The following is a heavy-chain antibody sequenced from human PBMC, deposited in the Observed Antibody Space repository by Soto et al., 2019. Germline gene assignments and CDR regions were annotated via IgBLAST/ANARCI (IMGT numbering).Heavy chain of an antibody. CDR1: GGSISSYY. V-gene: IGHV4-59*08. CDR2: IDYSGSN. CDR3: ARRGSGWYYFDY. D-gene: IGHD6-19*01. J-gene: IGHJ4*02. Sequence: QVQLQESGPGLVKHSETLSLTRTVSGGSISSYYWSWIRQPPGKGLEWIGCIDYSGSNNYNPSLKSRVTISVDTSKNQFDLKLSSVTAADTAVYYCARRGSGWYYFDYWGQGTLVTVSS.